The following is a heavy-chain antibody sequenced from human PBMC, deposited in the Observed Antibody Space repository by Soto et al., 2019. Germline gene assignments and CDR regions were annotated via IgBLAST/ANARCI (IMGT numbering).Heavy chain of an antibody. CDR2: FDPEDGET. V-gene: IGHV1-24*01. CDR1: GYTLTELS. D-gene: IGHD6-13*01. J-gene: IGHJ4*02. Sequence: ASVKVSCKVSGYTLTELSMHWVRQAPGKGLEWMGGFDPEDGETIYAQKFQGRVTMTEDTSTDTAYMELSRLRSDDTAVYYCARGYSSSWYYGGNKIDYWGQGTLVTVSS. CDR3: ARGYSSSWYYGGNKIDY.